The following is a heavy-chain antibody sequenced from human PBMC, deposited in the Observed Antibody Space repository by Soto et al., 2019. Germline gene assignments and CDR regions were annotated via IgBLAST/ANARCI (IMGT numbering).Heavy chain of an antibody. CDR1: GGSISSGGYY. CDR3: ARASRGQQPEGWFDP. V-gene: IGHV4-31*03. J-gene: IGHJ5*02. Sequence: TLSLTCTVSGGSISSGGYYWSWIRQHPGKGLEWIGYIYYSGSTYYNPSLKSRVTISVDTSKNQFSLKLSSVTAADTAVYYCARASRGQQPEGWFDPWGQGTLVTVSS. D-gene: IGHD6-13*01. CDR2: IYYSGST.